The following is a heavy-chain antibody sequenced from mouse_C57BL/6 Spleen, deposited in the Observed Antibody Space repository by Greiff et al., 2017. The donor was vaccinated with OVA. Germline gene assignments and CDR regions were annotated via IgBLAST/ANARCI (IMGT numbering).Heavy chain of an antibody. CDR1: GYTFTSYW. Sequence: QVQLKQPGAELVMPGASVKLSCKASGYTFTSYWMHWVKQRPGQGLEWIGEIDPSDSYTNYNQKFKGKSTLTVDKSSSTAYMQLSSLTSEDSAVYYCARRGFYYDYDYWGQGTTLTVSS. CDR3: ARRGFYYDYDY. V-gene: IGHV1-69*01. J-gene: IGHJ2*01. CDR2: IDPSDSYT. D-gene: IGHD2-4*01.